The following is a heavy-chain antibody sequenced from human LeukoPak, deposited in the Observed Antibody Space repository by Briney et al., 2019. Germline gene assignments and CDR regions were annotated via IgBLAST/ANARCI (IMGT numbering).Heavy chain of an antibody. Sequence: PSETLSLTCTVSGASISTYYWSWVRQPPGKGREWIGWIGNIYDSESTNYNPSLRSRVTISVDTSKNQFSLKLSSVIAADTAVYYCARGGASSLPFDFWGQGTLVTVSS. CDR1: GASISTYY. CDR3: ARGGASSLPFDF. J-gene: IGHJ4*02. V-gene: IGHV4-59*01. CDR2: IYDSEST. D-gene: IGHD6-6*01.